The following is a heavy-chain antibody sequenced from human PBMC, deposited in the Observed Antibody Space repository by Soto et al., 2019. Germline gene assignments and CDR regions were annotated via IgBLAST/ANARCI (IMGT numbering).Heavy chain of an antibody. J-gene: IGHJ6*02. Sequence: GGSLRLSCAASGFTFSRYWMSWVRQAPGKGLEWVANIKQDGSEKYYVDSVKGRFTISRDNAKNSLYLQMNSLRAEDTAVYYCARDSTTYYDFWSGYLPNLAYGMDVWGQGTTVTVSS. D-gene: IGHD3-3*01. CDR3: ARDSTTYYDFWSGYLPNLAYGMDV. V-gene: IGHV3-7*01. CDR2: IKQDGSEK. CDR1: GFTFSRYW.